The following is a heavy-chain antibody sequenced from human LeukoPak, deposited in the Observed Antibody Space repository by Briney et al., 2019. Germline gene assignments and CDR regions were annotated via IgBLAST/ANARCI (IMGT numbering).Heavy chain of an antibody. J-gene: IGHJ4*02. CDR2: ISYDGNEK. CDR1: GLNFNYYA. D-gene: IGHD6-19*01. CDR3: ASSRIEVAGTGDY. Sequence: GGSLRLACAASGLNFNYYAMHWVRQGPGTGLEWVAVISYDGNEKYYADSVQGRFSISRDNSNNPLDLEMTSLRSEDTALYYCASSRIEVAGTGDYWGQGTLVIVSS. V-gene: IGHV3-30*04.